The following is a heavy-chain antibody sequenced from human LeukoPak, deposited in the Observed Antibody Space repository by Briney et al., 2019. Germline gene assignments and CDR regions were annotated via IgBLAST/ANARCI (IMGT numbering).Heavy chain of an antibody. CDR2: IRSKANSYAT. CDR1: GFTFSGSA. CDR3: TRRKWELNFDY. D-gene: IGHD1-26*01. Sequence: GGSLRLSCAASGFTFSGSAMYWVRQASGKGLEWVGRIRSKANSYATAYAASVKGRFTISRDDSRNTAYLQMNGLKTEDTAVYYCTRRKWELNFDYWGQGTLVTVSS. J-gene: IGHJ4*02. V-gene: IGHV3-73*01.